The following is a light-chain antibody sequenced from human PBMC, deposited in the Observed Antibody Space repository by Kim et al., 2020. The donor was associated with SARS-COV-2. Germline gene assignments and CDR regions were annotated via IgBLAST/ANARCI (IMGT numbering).Light chain of an antibody. J-gene: IGLJ3*02. CDR1: DLGNKY. V-gene: IGLV3-1*01. Sequence: SYELTQPPSVSVSPGQTATISCSGDDLGNKYVCWYQQKPGQSPILLIYQNKRRPSGIPERFSGSNSGNTATLTISETQPTDEADYHCQAWDGSTAWVFGGGTQLTVL. CDR2: QNK. CDR3: QAWDGSTAWV.